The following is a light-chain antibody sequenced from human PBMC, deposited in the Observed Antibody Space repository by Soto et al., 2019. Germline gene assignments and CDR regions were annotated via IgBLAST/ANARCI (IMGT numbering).Light chain of an antibody. V-gene: IGKV1-5*01. J-gene: IGKJ1*01. CDR3: QHYYTYPWT. CDR1: QSLSGW. CDR2: DAS. Sequence: DIQMTQSPSTLSASVGDRVTMTCRASQSLSGWLAWYQQKPGKAPTLLIFDASTLQSGVPSRFSGSGSGTEFSLTISSLQPDDFATYYCQHYYTYPWTFGQGTKVDIK.